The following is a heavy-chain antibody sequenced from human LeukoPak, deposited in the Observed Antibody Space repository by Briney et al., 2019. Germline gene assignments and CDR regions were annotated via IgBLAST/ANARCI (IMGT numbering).Heavy chain of an antibody. D-gene: IGHD6-6*01. Sequence: SETLSLTCTVSGGSISSSSYYWGWIRQPPGKGLEGVVSIYYSGSTYYNSSRKSRVTIYVDTSKNQFSLKLSPVPAADTAVYYCARQQLVTDYYYYYMDVWGKGTTVTVSS. CDR3: ARQQLVTDYYYYYMDV. CDR2: IYYSGST. V-gene: IGHV4-39*01. CDR1: GGSISSSSYY. J-gene: IGHJ6*03.